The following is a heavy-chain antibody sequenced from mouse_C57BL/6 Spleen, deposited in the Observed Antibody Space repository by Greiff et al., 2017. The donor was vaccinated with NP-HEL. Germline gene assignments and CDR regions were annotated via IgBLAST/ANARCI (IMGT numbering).Heavy chain of an antibody. V-gene: IGHV1-64*01. J-gene: IGHJ4*01. D-gene: IGHD1-1*01. Sequence: QVQLQQPGAELVKPGASVKLSCKASGYTFTSYWMHWVKQRPGQGLEWIGMIHPNSGSTNYNEKFKSKATLTVDKSSSTAYMQRSSLTSEDSAVYYCARGDYYGSSDYWGQGTSVTVSS. CDR3: ARGDYYGSSDY. CDR2: IHPNSGST. CDR1: GYTFTSYW.